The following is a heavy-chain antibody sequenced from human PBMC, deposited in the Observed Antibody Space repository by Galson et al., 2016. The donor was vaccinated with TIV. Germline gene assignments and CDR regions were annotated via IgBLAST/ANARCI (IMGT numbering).Heavy chain of an antibody. D-gene: IGHD3-16*01. CDR2: TYYRSTWYN. V-gene: IGHV6-1*01. CDR3: ARATPSVFGIIMTLDS. Sequence: CAISGDSVSSNSAAWNWIRQSPSRGLEWLGRTYYRSTWYNDYAPSVKSRITINPDTSKNQFSLQLNSVTPEDTAVYYCARATPSVFGIIMTLDSWGQGTLVTVSS. CDR1: GDSVSSNSAA. J-gene: IGHJ4*02.